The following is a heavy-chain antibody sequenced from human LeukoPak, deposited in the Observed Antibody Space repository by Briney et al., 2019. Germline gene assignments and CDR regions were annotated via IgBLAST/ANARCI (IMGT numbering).Heavy chain of an antibody. V-gene: IGHV3-74*01. J-gene: IGHJ3*02. CDR3: ARTLSYYYDSSRYRGAFDI. D-gene: IGHD3-22*01. CDR1: GFTFSSYW. Sequence: GGSLRLSCAASGFTFSSYWMHWVRQAPGKGLVWVSRINSDGSSTSYADSVKGRFTISRDNAKNTLYLQMNSLRAEDTAVYYCARTLSYYYDSSRYRGAFDIWGQGTMVTVSS. CDR2: INSDGSST.